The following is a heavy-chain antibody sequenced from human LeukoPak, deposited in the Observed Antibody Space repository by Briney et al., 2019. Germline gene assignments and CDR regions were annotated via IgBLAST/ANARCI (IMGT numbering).Heavy chain of an antibody. Sequence: GGSLRLSCAASGFTVRSNYMSWVRQAPGKGLEWVSIIYSGGRTYYADSVKSRFTISRDNSKDTLYLQMNSLRAEDTAVYYCARDQLGGSCGSTRCYTSFNSWGQGTVVTVSS. J-gene: IGHJ5*02. CDR1: GFTVRSNY. D-gene: IGHD2-2*02. CDR3: ARDQLGGSCGSTRCYTSFNS. V-gene: IGHV3-53*01. CDR2: IYSGGRT.